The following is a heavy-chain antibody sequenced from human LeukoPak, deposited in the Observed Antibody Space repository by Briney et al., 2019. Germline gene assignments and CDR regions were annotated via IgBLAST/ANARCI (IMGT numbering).Heavy chain of an antibody. V-gene: IGHV3-53*01. J-gene: IGHJ4*02. CDR1: GFAVSSNY. Sequence: GGSLRLSCAASGFAVSSNYMSWVRQAPGKGLEWVSVIYSGGSTYYADSVKGRFTISRDNSKNTLYLQMNSLRAEDTAVYYCAREAAAGSLMAWGQGTLVTVSS. D-gene: IGHD6-13*01. CDR2: IYSGGST. CDR3: AREAAAGSLMA.